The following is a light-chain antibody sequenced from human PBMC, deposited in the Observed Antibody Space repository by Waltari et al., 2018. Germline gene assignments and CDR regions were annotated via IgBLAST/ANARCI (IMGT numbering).Light chain of an antibody. CDR2: GAS. CDR3: QQNSNWPWT. Sequence: EIVMTQSPDTLYLSQGERANVSCRASQSVSSSLAWYQQNPGQAPSLLIYGASSRATGIPDRFSGSGSGTEFTLTISSLEPEDVAVYYCQQNSNWPWTFGQGTKVEIK. V-gene: IGKV3D-15*01. J-gene: IGKJ1*01. CDR1: QSVSSS.